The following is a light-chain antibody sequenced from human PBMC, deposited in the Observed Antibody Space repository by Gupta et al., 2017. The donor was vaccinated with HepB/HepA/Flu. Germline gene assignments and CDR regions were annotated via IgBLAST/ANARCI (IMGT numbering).Light chain of an antibody. CDR3: QHYYSSSRT. CDR1: QSIRSW. V-gene: IGKV1-5*03. Sequence: IKMTHPLSTLSHPVGDRVTITCRASQSIRSWLAWYQQKPGKAPKLLIYKASTLESGVPSRFSGSGSETEFTLTISSLQPDDFATYYCQHYYSSSRTFGQGTKVEIK. J-gene: IGKJ1*01. CDR2: KAS.